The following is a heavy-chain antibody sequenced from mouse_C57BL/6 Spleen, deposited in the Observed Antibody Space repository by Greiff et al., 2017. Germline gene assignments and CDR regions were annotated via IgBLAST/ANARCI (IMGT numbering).Heavy chain of an antibody. CDR2: INPSSGYT. J-gene: IGHJ4*01. V-gene: IGHV1-4*01. D-gene: IGHD4-1*01. Sequence: VQLQQSGAELARPGASVKMSCKASGYTFTSYTMHWVKQRPGQGLEWIGYINPSSGYTKYNQKFKDKATLTADKSSSTAYMQLSSLTSEDSAVYYCARGGTGLIMDYWGQGTSVTVSS. CDR1: GYTFTSYT. CDR3: ARGGTGLIMDY.